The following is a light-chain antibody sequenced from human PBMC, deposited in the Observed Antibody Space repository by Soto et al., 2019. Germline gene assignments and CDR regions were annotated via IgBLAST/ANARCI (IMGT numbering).Light chain of an antibody. V-gene: IGKV3-20*01. CDR1: QSVTSSS. Sequence: EIVLTQSPGTLSLSPGERATLFCRASQSVTSSSIAWHQQKPGQAPRLLIYGASSRATGIPDRFSASGSGTDFTLTISRLESEDSAVYNCQQYGTSPPTFGQGTKVEIK. CDR2: GAS. J-gene: IGKJ1*01. CDR3: QQYGTSPPT.